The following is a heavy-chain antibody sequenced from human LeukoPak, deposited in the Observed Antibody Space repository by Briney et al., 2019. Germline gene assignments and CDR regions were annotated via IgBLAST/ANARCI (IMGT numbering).Heavy chain of an antibody. J-gene: IGHJ4*02. CDR1: GFTFSSYS. V-gene: IGHV3-48*04. D-gene: IGHD6-13*01. CDR2: ISSSSSTI. CDR3: ARDSIAAAGTPDY. Sequence: GGSLRLSCAASGFTFSSYSMNWVRQAPGKGLEWVSYISSSSSTIYYADSVKGRFTISRDNAKNSLSLQMNSLRAEDTAVYYCARDSIAAAGTPDYWGQGTLVTVSS.